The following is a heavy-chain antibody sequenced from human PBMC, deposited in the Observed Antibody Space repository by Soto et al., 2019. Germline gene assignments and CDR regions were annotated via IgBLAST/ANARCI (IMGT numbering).Heavy chain of an antibody. CDR2: IYHSGST. Sequence: SETLSLTCAVSGGSISRGWYFWSWIRQPPGKGLEWIGYIYHSGSTYYNPSFKSRVTISIDRSKNQFSLKLSSVTAADTAVYYCAAGGGLPRYYWGQGTLVTVSS. D-gene: IGHD5-12*01. CDR1: GGSISRGWYF. J-gene: IGHJ4*02. CDR3: AAGGGLPRYY. V-gene: IGHV4-30-2*01.